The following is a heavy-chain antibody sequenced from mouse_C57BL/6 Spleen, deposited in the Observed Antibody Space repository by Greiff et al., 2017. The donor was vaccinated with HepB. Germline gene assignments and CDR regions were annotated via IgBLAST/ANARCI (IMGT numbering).Heavy chain of an antibody. D-gene: IGHD1-1*01. CDR2: INPNYGTT. CDR1: GYSFTDYN. CDR3: ARSDYYGRRAQNFDY. V-gene: IGHV1-39*01. J-gene: IGHJ2*01. Sequence: EVKLVESGPELVKPGASVKISCKASGYSFTDYNMNWVKQSNGKSLEWIGVINPNYGTTSYNQKFKGKATLTVDQSSSTAYMQLNSLTSEDSAVYYCARSDYYGRRAQNFDYWGQGTTLTVSS.